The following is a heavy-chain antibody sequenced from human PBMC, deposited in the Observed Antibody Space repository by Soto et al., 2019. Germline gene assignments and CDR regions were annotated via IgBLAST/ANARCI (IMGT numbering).Heavy chain of an antibody. V-gene: IGHV4-34*01. J-gene: IGHJ5*02. CDR3: ARGRRPPFYCSGGSCYSYWFDP. CDR2: INHSGST. Sequence: QVQLQQWGAGLLKPSETLSLTCAVYGGSFSGYYWSWIRQPPGKGLEWIGEINHSGSTNYNPSLKSRVTISVDTSKNQFSLKLSSVTAADTAVYYCARGRRPPFYCSGGSCYSYWFDPWGQGTLVTVSS. D-gene: IGHD2-15*01. CDR1: GGSFSGYY.